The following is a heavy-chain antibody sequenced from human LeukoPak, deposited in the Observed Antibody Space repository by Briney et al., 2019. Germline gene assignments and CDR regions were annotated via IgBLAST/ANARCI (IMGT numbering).Heavy chain of an antibody. V-gene: IGHV3-33*01. J-gene: IGHJ4*02. Sequence: GGSLRLSCAASGFTFSSYGMDWVRQAPGKGLEWVAVIWYDGSNKYYADSVKGRFTISRDNSKNTLYLQMNSLRAEDTAVYYCARDPGYCSSTSCYPVFDYWGQGTLVTVSS. CDR2: IWYDGSNK. CDR1: GFTFSSYG. D-gene: IGHD2-2*03. CDR3: ARDPGYCSSTSCYPVFDY.